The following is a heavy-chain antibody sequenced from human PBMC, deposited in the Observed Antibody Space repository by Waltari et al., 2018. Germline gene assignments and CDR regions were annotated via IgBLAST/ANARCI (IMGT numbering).Heavy chain of an antibody. CDR2: IYHSGST. CDR3: ARVTGYCSSTSCYTLRFDY. D-gene: IGHD2-2*02. CDR1: GYSISSGYY. J-gene: IGHJ4*02. V-gene: IGHV4-38-2*02. Sequence: QVQLQESGPGLVKPSETLSLTCTVSGYSISSGYYWGWIRQPPGKGLEWIGSIYHSGSTYYNPSLKSRVTISVDTSKNQFSLKLSSVTAADTAVYYCARVTGYCSSTSCYTLRFDYWGQGTLVTVSS.